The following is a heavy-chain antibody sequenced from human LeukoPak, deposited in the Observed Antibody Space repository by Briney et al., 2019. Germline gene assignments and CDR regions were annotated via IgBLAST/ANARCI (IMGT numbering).Heavy chain of an antibody. CDR3: AREHYDILTGYPSYYYGMDV. CDR2: INAGNGNT. Sequence: ASVRVSCKASGYTFTSYAMHWVRQAPGQRLEWMGWINAGNGNTKYSQKFQGRVTITRDTSASTAYMELSSLRSEDTAVYYCAREHYDILTGYPSYYYGMDVWGQGTTVTVS. CDR1: GYTFTSYA. V-gene: IGHV1-3*01. D-gene: IGHD3-9*01. J-gene: IGHJ6*02.